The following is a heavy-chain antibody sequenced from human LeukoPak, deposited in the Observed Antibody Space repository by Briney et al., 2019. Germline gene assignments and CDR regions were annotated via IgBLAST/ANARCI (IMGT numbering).Heavy chain of an antibody. V-gene: IGHV3-72*01. CDR1: GFTFSDYI. Sequence: PGGSLRLSCAASGFTFSDYILDWVRQAPGRGLEWVGRIRRKGQGYTTGYAASVKGRFTISRDDSQSSLYLHMNSLQTEDTAVYHCSRGGKEGDYSGFDIWGQGTMVTVAS. J-gene: IGHJ3*02. D-gene: IGHD1-26*01. CDR3: SRGGKEGDYSGFDI. CDR2: IRRKGQGYTT.